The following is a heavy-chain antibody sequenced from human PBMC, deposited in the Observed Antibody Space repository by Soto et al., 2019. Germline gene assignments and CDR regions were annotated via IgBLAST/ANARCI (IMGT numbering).Heavy chain of an antibody. Sequence: SETLSLTCAVSGGSISSGGYSWSWIRQPPGKGLEWIGYIYHSGSTYYNPSLKSRVTISVDRSKNQFSLKLSSVTAADTAVYYCARVNDFWSGMFDYWGQGTLVTSPQ. V-gene: IGHV4-30-2*01. CDR2: IYHSGST. CDR3: ARVNDFWSGMFDY. D-gene: IGHD3-3*01. J-gene: IGHJ4*02. CDR1: GGSISSGGYS.